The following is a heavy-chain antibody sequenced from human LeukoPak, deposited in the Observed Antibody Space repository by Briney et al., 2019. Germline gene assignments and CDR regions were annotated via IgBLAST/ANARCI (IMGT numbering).Heavy chain of an antibody. Sequence: RASVKVSCKASGYTFTSYDINWVRQATGQGLEWMGWMNPNSGNTGYAQKFQGRVTITRNTSISTAYMELSSLRSEDTAVYYCARGRPNNWGFWYDAFDIWGQGTMVTVSS. CDR3: ARGRPNNWGFWYDAFDI. CDR1: GYTFTSYD. V-gene: IGHV1-8*03. CDR2: MNPNSGNT. J-gene: IGHJ3*02. D-gene: IGHD1-1*01.